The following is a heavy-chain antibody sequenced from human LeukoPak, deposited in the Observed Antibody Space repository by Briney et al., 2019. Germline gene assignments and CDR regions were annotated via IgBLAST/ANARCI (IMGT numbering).Heavy chain of an antibody. CDR1: GYNFSTYW. CDR2: IYPSDSDT. Sequence: GESLKISCKGSGYNFSTYWIGWVRQMPGKGLEWMGIIYPSDSDTRYSPSFQGQVTISADKSISTAYLQWSSLKASDTAMYYCARHWGPNSGSYWDDAFDIWGQGTMVTVSS. D-gene: IGHD1-26*01. J-gene: IGHJ3*02. CDR3: ARHWGPNSGSYWDDAFDI. V-gene: IGHV5-51*01.